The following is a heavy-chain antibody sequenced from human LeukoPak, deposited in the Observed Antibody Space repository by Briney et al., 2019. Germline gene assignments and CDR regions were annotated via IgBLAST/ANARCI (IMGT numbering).Heavy chain of an antibody. CDR1: GFTFSSYA. J-gene: IGHJ3*02. D-gene: IGHD5-12*01. CDR2: IYSGGTT. V-gene: IGHV3-23*01. CDR3: ARYIVATTHACDI. Sequence: GGSLRLSCAASGFTFSSYAMTWVRQAPGKGLEWVSVIYSGGTTYYGDSVKGRFTISRDNSKNTLYLQMNSLRAEDTAVYYCARYIVATTHACDIWGPGTMVTVSS.